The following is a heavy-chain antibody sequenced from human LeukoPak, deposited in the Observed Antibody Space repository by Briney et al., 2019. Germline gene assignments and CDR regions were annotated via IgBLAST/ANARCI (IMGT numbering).Heavy chain of an antibody. D-gene: IGHD5-12*01. CDR2: IRSKANSYAT. CDR1: GFTFSGSA. J-gene: IGHJ4*02. Sequence: GGSLRLSCAASGFTFSGSAMHWVRQASGKGREGVGRIRSKANSYATASAASVKGRFTISRDDSKNTAYLQMNSLKTEDTAVYYCTRERGERWLPSDYWGQGTLVTVSS. V-gene: IGHV3-73*01. CDR3: TRERGERWLPSDY.